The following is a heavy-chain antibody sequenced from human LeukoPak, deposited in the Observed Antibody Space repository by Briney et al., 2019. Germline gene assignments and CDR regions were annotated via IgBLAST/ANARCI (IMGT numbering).Heavy chain of an antibody. CDR2: INTNTGNP. D-gene: IGHD3-22*01. Sequence: GASVKVSCKASGYTFTSYAMNWVRQAPGQGLEWMGWINTNTGNPTYAQGFTGRFVFSLDTSVSTAYLQISSLKAEDTAVYYCAREKRPPDTPLRYYYDSSGYHDYWGQGTLVTVSS. CDR1: GYTFTSYA. CDR3: AREKRPPDTPLRYYYDSSGYHDY. V-gene: IGHV7-4-1*02. J-gene: IGHJ4*02.